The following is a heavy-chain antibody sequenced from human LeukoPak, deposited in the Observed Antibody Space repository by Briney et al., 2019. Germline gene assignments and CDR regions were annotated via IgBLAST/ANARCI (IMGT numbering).Heavy chain of an antibody. V-gene: IGHV3-30*04. CDR2: ISYGGSNK. J-gene: IGHJ4*02. CDR1: GFTFSSYA. D-gene: IGHD6-19*01. CDR3: AKHSSGISVAGTVQY. Sequence: GGSLRLSCAASGFTFSSYAMHWVRQAPGKGLDWVALISYGGSNKYYADSVKGRFTIFRDNSKNTLYLQMNSLRAEDTAVYYCAKHSSGISVAGTVQYWGQGTLVTVSS.